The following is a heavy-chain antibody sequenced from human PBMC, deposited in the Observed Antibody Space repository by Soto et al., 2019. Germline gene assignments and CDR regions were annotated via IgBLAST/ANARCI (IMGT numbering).Heavy chain of an antibody. CDR2: IYHSGST. J-gene: IGHJ5*02. V-gene: IGHV4-30-2*01. Sequence: PSETLSLTCAVSGGSISSGGYSWSWIRQPPGKGLEWIGYIYHSGSTYYNPSLKSRVTISVDRSKNQFSLKLSSVTAADTAVYYCARTYCCGDCSWFDPWGQGTLVTVSS. CDR3: ARTYCCGDCSWFDP. CDR1: GGSISSGGYS. D-gene: IGHD2-21*02.